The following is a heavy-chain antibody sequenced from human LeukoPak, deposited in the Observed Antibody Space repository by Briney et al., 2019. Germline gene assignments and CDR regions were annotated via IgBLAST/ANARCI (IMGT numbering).Heavy chain of an antibody. CDR1: GFTFSYYW. J-gene: IGHJ4*02. V-gene: IGHV3-74*01. CDR3: ARDDSNGVDY. Sequence: GGSLRLSCAASGFTFSYYWMVWVRQAPGKGLVSVSRISSDGTSTTYPDSVKGRFTVSRDNAKNTLYLQMNSLRADDTAVYYCARDDSNGVDYWGQGTMVTVSS. D-gene: IGHD6-19*01. CDR2: ISSDGTST.